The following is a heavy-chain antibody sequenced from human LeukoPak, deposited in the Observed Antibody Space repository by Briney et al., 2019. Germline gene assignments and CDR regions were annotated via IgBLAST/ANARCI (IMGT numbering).Heavy chain of an antibody. CDR1: GYTFTGYY. CDR3: ARTPPQYYDFWSGYYINWFDP. J-gene: IGHJ5*02. D-gene: IGHD3-3*01. V-gene: IGHV1-2*02. Sequence: GASVKVSCKASGYTFTGYYMHWVRQAPGQGLEWMGWINPNSGGTNYVQKFQGRVTMTRDTSISTAYMELSRLRSDDTAVYYCARTPPQYYDFWSGYYINWFDPWGQGTLVTVSS. CDR2: INPNSGGT.